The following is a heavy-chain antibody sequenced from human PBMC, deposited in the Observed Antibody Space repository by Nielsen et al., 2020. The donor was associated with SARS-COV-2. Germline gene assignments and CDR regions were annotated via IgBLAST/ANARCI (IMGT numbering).Heavy chain of an antibody. D-gene: IGHD1-26*01. V-gene: IGHV3-21*01. CDR1: GFTFSSYS. Sequence: GESLKISCAASGFTFSSYSMNWVRQAPGKGLEWVSSISSSSSYIYYADSVKGRFTISRDNAKNSLYLQMNSLRAEDTAVYYCARDFLGHRGSYYKYYYYYMDVWGKGTTVTVSS. J-gene: IGHJ6*03. CDR3: ARDFLGHRGSYYKYYYYYMDV. CDR2: ISSSSSYI.